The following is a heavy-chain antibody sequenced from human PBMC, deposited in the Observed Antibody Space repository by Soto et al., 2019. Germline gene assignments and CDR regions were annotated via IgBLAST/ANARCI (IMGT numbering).Heavy chain of an antibody. D-gene: IGHD3-9*01. CDR1: SGSINSPSW. V-gene: IGHV4-4*02. CDR2: IYHSGIT. J-gene: IGHJ4*02. Sequence: PSETLSLTCAVSSGSINSPSWWSWVRQSPGKGLEWIGEIYHSGITNYSPSLKSRVTMSVDKSKNQFSLKLTSVTAADTAVYFCARIWYTTLFSXWGQGTLVTVSS. CDR3: ARIWYTTLFSX.